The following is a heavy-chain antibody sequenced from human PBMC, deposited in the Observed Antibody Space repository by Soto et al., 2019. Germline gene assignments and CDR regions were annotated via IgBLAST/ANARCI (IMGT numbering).Heavy chain of an antibody. CDR1: GGAFTDFG. CDR2: IILVHKTS. D-gene: IGHD3-10*01. CDR3: AIWSHCNPLYFRGMDV. V-gene: IGHV1-69*06. Sequence: QVQLLQSGAEVKKPGSSVKVSCKVSGGAFTDFGLNWVRHVPGQGLAWLGGIILVHKTSNYSVKFLGRGSVTADITSSTVDMHLSGLTSDDTATYFFAIWSHCNPLYFRGMDVWGQGTTVTVSS. J-gene: IGHJ6*02.